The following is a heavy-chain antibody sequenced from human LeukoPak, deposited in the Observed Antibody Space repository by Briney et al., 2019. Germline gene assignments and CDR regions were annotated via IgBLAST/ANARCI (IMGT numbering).Heavy chain of an antibody. CDR3: AKGRRDGYNYPFFDS. Sequence: GGSLRLSCAASGFTFRNSAMSWVRQAPGKGLEWVSDIIGNSVSTYYADFVKGRFTISRDNSNNTLFLQMNSLSADDTAIYFCAKGRRDGYNYPFFDSWGQGAWVVVCS. V-gene: IGHV3-23*01. CDR1: GFTFRNSA. D-gene: IGHD5-24*01. CDR2: IIGNSVST. J-gene: IGHJ4*02.